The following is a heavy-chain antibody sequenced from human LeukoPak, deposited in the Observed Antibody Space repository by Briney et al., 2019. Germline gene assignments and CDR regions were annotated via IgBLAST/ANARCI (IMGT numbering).Heavy chain of an antibody. CDR2: IFPGGAA. J-gene: IGHJ4*02. CDR1: GDSLRGYY. D-gene: IGHD6-19*01. Sequence: SETLSLTCTVSGDSLRGYYWNWIRQSAGKGLEWIGRIFPGGAAQYNPSLKSRVAMPVPTSNPQFPLILISVTAADTAEYCCARDNPSGWRFDFWGQGALVTV. V-gene: IGHV4-4*07. CDR3: ARDNPSGWRFDF.